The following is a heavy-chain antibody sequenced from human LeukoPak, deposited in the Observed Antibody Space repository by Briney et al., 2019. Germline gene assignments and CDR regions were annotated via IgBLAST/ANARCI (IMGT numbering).Heavy chain of an antibody. Sequence: GGSLRLSCAASGFTFSIYAMTWVRQAPGKGLEWVSAISGNGDKYYADSVKGRFTVSRDNSKNTLYLQMNSLSPDDTAVYCCFPYAGELFDYRGQGTLVTVS. V-gene: IGHV3-23*01. CDR3: FPYAGELFDY. CDR2: ISGNGDK. J-gene: IGHJ4*02. CDR1: GFTFSIYA. D-gene: IGHD1-7*01.